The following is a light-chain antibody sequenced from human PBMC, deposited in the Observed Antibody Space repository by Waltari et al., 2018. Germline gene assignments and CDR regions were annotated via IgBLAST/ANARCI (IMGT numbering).Light chain of an antibody. CDR3: AAWDDSLNGWV. CDR1: RPNIGNNA. CDR2: YDD. J-gene: IGLJ3*02. V-gene: IGLV1-36*01. Sequence: QSVLPPPPPVSEPPRQGVPIPGSGTRPNIGNNAGNWNQQLPGKSPKLLIYYDDLLPSGVSDRFSGSKSGTSASLAISGLQSEDEADYYCAAWDDSLNGWVFGGGTKLTVL.